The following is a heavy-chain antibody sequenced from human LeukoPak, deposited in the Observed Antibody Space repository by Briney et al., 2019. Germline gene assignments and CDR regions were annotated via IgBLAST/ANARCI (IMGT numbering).Heavy chain of an antibody. CDR3: ARSIVGATIDY. D-gene: IGHD1-26*01. V-gene: IGHV4-59*01. Sequence: SETLSLTCTVSGASISTYYWSWIRQPPGKGLEWIGYSYYGVSTNYNPSLKSRVTISVDTSKNQFSLKLSSVTAADTAVYYCARSIVGATIDYWGQGTLVTVSS. J-gene: IGHJ4*02. CDR1: GASISTYY. CDR2: SYYGVST.